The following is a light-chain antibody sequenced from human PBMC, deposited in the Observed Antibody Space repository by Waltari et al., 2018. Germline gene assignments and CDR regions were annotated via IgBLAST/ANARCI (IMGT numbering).Light chain of an antibody. Sequence: SPDSLAVSLGERATINCKSSQSVLYTSNNKNYLAWYQQKPGQPPKLLFYWASTRESGVPDRFSGSGSGTDFTLTISGLQAEDVAVYYCQQYYSPPWTFGQGTQVEIK. CDR2: WAS. CDR1: QSVLYTSNNKNY. CDR3: QQYYSPPWT. J-gene: IGKJ1*01. V-gene: IGKV4-1*01.